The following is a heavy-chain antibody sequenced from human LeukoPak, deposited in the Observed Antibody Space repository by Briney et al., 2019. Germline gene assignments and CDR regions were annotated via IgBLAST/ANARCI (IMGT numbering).Heavy chain of an antibody. J-gene: IGHJ4*02. V-gene: IGHV1-69*05. Sequence: AVKVSCKASGGTFSSYAISWVRQAPGQGLEWMGGIIPIFGTANYAQKFQGRVTITTDESTSTAYMELSSLRSEDTAVYYCARGRFLEWYPPGDYFDYWGQGTLVTVSS. CDR2: IIPIFGTA. CDR3: ARGRFLEWYPPGDYFDY. D-gene: IGHD3-3*01. CDR1: GGTFSSYA.